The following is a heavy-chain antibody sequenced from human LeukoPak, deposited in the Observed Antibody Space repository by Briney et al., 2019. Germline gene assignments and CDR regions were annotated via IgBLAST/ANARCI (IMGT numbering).Heavy chain of an antibody. CDR3: ARDSRWFGELFPDAFDI. J-gene: IGHJ3*02. CDR1: GFTFSSYG. CDR2: IWYDGSNK. V-gene: IGHV3-33*01. D-gene: IGHD3-10*01. Sequence: GGSLRLSCAASGFTFSSYGMHWVRQAPGKGLEWVAVIWYDGSNKYYADSVKGRFTISRDNSKNTLYLQMNSLRAEDTAVYYCARDSRWFGELFPDAFDIWGQGTMVTVSS.